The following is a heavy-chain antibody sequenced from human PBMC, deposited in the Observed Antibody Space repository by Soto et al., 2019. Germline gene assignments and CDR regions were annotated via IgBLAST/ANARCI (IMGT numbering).Heavy chain of an antibody. CDR2: ISAYNGNT. Sequence: ASVKVSFKASGYTFTSYGISWVRQAPGQGLEWMGWISAYNGNTNYAQKLQGRVTMTTDTSTSTAYMELRSLRSDDTAVYYCARDRLYSSDWYTIYYYYYGMDVWGQGTTVTVSS. J-gene: IGHJ6*02. CDR1: GYTFTSYG. CDR3: ARDRLYSSDWYTIYYYYYGMDV. V-gene: IGHV1-18*04. D-gene: IGHD6-19*01.